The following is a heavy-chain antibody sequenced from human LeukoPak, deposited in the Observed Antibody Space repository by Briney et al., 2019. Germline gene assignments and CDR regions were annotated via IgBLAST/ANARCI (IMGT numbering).Heavy chain of an antibody. CDR2: IYYAGSS. Sequence: SETLSLTCTVSGASIKNYYWSWIRQPPGKGLEWIANIYYAGSSNYNPSLKSRVSVSIDASKNHLSLKLTSVTAADTAVYYCARHKIGWYTNFDYWGQGTLVTVSS. D-gene: IGHD2-15*01. CDR1: GASIKNYY. J-gene: IGHJ4*02. V-gene: IGHV4-59*08. CDR3: ARHKIGWYTNFDY.